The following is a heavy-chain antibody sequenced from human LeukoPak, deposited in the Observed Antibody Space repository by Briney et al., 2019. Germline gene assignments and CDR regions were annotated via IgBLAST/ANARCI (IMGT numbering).Heavy chain of an antibody. J-gene: IGHJ3*02. V-gene: IGHV3-53*01. CDR1: GFTFSSYS. Sequence: GGSLRLSCAASGFTFSSYSMNWARQAPGKGLEWVSVIYSGGSTYYADSVKGRFTISRDNSKNTLYLQMNSLRAEDTAVYYCARETHDYGDSADAFDIWGQGTMVTVSS. D-gene: IGHD4-17*01. CDR2: IYSGGST. CDR3: ARETHDYGDSADAFDI.